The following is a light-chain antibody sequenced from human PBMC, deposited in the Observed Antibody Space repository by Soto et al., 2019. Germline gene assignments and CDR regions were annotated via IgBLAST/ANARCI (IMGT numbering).Light chain of an antibody. Sequence: QPVLTQPPSVSGAPGQRVTISCTGSSSNIGAGYDVHWYQQLPGTAPKLLIYGNSHRPSGVPDRFSGSKSGTSASLAITGLQAEDEADYYCQSYDTSLSGSGVFGTGTKVTVL. CDR2: GNS. J-gene: IGLJ1*01. CDR3: QSYDTSLSGSGV. CDR1: SSNIGAGYD. V-gene: IGLV1-40*01.